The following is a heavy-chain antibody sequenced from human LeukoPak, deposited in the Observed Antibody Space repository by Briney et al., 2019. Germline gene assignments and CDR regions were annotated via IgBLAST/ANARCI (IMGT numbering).Heavy chain of an antibody. CDR1: GFTFSSYG. D-gene: IGHD6-13*01. J-gene: IGHJ3*02. CDR2: ISYDGSNK. CDR3: ATLHSSSWQENDAFDI. V-gene: IGHV3-30*03. Sequence: GGSLRLSCAASGFTFSSYGMHWVRQAPGKGLEWVAVISYDGSNKYYADSVKGRFTISRDNSKNTLYLQMNSLRAEDTAVYYCATLHSSSWQENDAFDIWGQGTMVTVSS.